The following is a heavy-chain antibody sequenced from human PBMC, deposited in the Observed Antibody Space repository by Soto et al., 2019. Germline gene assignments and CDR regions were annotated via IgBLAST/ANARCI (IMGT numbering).Heavy chain of an antibody. CDR1: GFTFSSYW. CDR3: ARETPYCSSTSCYLRSYDWFDP. V-gene: IGHV3-7*01. Sequence: EVQLVESGGGLVQPGGSLRLSCAASGFTFSSYWMSWVRQAPGKGLEWGANIKQDGSEKYYVDSVKGRFTISRDNAKNSLYLQMNSLRAEDTAVYYCARETPYCSSTSCYLRSYDWFDPWGQGTLVTVSS. J-gene: IGHJ5*02. D-gene: IGHD2-2*01. CDR2: IKQDGSEK.